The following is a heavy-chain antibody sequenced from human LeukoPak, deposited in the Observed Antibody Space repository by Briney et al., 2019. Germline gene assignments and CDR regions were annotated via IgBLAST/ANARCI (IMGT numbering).Heavy chain of an antibody. Sequence: PSETLSPTCTVSGGSISSSSYYWGWIRQPPGKGLEWIGSIYYSGSTYYNPSLKSRVTIPVDTSKNQFSLKLSSVTAADTAVYYCATHSSIDYWGQGTLVTVSS. CDR1: GGSISSSSYY. V-gene: IGHV4-39*01. CDR2: IYYSGST. CDR3: ATHSSIDY. J-gene: IGHJ4*02. D-gene: IGHD5-18*01.